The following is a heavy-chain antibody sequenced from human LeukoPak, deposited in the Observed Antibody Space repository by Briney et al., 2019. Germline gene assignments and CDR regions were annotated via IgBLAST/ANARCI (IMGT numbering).Heavy chain of an antibody. V-gene: IGHV4-59*01. CDR3: ARENYYDSSGYIPNAFDI. D-gene: IGHD3-22*01. CDR2: IYYSGST. Sequence: KSSETLSLTCTVSGGSISSYYWSWIRQPPGKGLEWIGYIYYSGSTNYNPSLKSRVTISVDTSKNQFSLKLSSVTAADTAVYYCARENYYDSSGYIPNAFDIWGQGTMVTVSS. J-gene: IGHJ3*02. CDR1: GGSISSYY.